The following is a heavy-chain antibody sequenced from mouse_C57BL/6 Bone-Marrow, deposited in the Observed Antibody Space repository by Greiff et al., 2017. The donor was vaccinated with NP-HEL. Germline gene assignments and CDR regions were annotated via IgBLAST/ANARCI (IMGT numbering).Heavy chain of an antibody. J-gene: IGHJ4*01. V-gene: IGHV2-2*01. Sequence: QVQLQQSGPGLVQPSQCLSITCTVSGFSLTSYGVHWVRQSPGKGLEWLGVIWSGGSTDYNAAFISRLSISKDNSKSQVFFKMNSLQADDTAIYYCARRWGVTTGYYYAMDYWGQGTSVTVSS. CDR2: IWSGGST. D-gene: IGHD2-2*01. CDR1: GFSLTSYG. CDR3: ARRWGVTTGYYYAMDY.